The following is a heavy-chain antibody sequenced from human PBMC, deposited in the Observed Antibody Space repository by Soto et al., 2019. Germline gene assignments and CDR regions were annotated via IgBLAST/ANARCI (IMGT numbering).Heavy chain of an antibody. V-gene: IGHV1-69*01. CDR1: GGTFSSYA. CDR2: NIPIFGTA. Sequence: QVQLVQSGAEVKKPGSSVKVSCKASGGTFSSYAISWVRQAPGQGLEWMGGNIPIFGTANYAQKFQGRVTITAYESTSTAYMELSSLRSEDTAVYYCAVDSDFGVVSYYWGQGTLVTVSS. D-gene: IGHD3-3*01. J-gene: IGHJ4*02. CDR3: AVDSDFGVVSYY.